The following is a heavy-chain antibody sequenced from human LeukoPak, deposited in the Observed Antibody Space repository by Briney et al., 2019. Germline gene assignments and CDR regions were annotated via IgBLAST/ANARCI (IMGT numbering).Heavy chain of an antibody. Sequence: SVKVSCKASGGTFSSYAISWVRQAPGQGLEWMGGIIPIFGTANYAQKFQGRVTITADESTSTAYMELSSLRSEDTAVYYCASDYYDSSGYGPTYDAFDIWGQGTMVTVSS. CDR3: ASDYYDSSGYGPTYDAFDI. J-gene: IGHJ3*02. V-gene: IGHV1-69*13. CDR1: GGTFSSYA. CDR2: IIPIFGTA. D-gene: IGHD3-22*01.